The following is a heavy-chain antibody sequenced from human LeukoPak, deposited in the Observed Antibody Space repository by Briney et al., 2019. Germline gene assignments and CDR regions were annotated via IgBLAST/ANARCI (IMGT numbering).Heavy chain of an antibody. J-gene: IGHJ5*02. D-gene: IGHD3-10*01. Sequence: SETLSLTCAVYGGSFSSGGYYWNWIRQHPGKGLEWIGYIYYSGSTYYNPSLKSRVTISVDTSKNQFSLKLSSVTAADTAVYYCARDRRYGSRSYDGFDPWGQGTLVTVSS. CDR2: IYYSGST. CDR3: ARDRRYGSRSYDGFDP. V-gene: IGHV4-31*11. CDR1: GGSFSSGGYY.